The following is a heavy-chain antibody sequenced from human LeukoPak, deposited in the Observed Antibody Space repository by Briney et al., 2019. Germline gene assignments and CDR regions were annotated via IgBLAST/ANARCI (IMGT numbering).Heavy chain of an antibody. Sequence: AGGSLRLSCAASGFTFSSYAMSWVRQAPGKGLEWVSAISGSGGSTYYADSVKGRFTISRDNSKNTLSLQMSSLTVEDTAVYYGAVSGIPVDYWGQGTLVTVSS. CDR2: ISGSGGST. D-gene: IGHD3-3*01. CDR3: AVSGIPVDY. J-gene: IGHJ4*02. V-gene: IGHV3-23*01. CDR1: GFTFSSYA.